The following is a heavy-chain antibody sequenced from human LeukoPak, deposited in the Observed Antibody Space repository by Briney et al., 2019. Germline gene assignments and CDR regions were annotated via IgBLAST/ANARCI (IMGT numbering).Heavy chain of an antibody. V-gene: IGHV3-66*01. D-gene: IGHD6-25*01. CDR1: GFTVSGNF. Sequence: GGSLRLSCAASGFTVSGNFMSWVRQAPGNGLDWVSVIYSGGSTYYADSVKGRFTISRDNSRNTLYLQMNSLRAEDTAVYYCTRVVYSSGYSQGFDVWGQGTMVTVSS. J-gene: IGHJ3*01. CDR2: IYSGGST. CDR3: TRVVYSSGYSQGFDV.